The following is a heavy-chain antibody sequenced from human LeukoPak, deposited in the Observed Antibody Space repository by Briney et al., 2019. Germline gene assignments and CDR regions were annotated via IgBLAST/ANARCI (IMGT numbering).Heavy chain of an antibody. CDR1: GVAFSKYG. CDR2: ISRSGDIT. Sequence: PGGSLRLSCAVSGVAFSKYGMKWVRQAAGTGLEYVSGISRSGDITHYADSVKGRFTISRDNFKNTLYLQMNSLRADDTALYYCATEGFYYWGPGTLVTVSS. J-gene: IGHJ4*02. V-gene: IGHV3-23*01. CDR3: ATEGFYY.